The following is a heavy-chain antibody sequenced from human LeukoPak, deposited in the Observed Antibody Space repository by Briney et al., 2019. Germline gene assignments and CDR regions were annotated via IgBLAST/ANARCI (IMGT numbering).Heavy chain of an antibody. V-gene: IGHV3-30*02. D-gene: IGHD3-3*01. Sequence: GGSLTLSCAVSGFTFSSYGKHGVRQDPARGLVWVAFIRYDGSNKYYTPSLKGRVTISIDTSKNTFSLQLNSLRAEDTAVYYCAKDSRYYDFWSGNSFDAFDIWGQGTMVTVSS. J-gene: IGHJ3*02. CDR1: GFTFSSYG. CDR3: AKDSRYYDFWSGNSFDAFDI. CDR2: IRYDGSNK.